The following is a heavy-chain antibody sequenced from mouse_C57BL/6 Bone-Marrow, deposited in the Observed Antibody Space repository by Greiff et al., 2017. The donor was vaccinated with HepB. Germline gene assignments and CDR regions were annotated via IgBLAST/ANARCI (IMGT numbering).Heavy chain of an antibody. Sequence: EVQLQQSGAELVRPGASVKLSCTASGFNIKDDYMHWVKQRPEQGLEWIGWIDPENGDTEYASKFQGKATITADTSSNTAYLQLSSLTSEDTAVYYCTKSYYYGSSYDSFAYWGQGTLVTVSA. V-gene: IGHV14-4*01. CDR1: GFNIKDDY. CDR2: IDPENGDT. CDR3: TKSYYYGSSYDSFAY. D-gene: IGHD1-1*01. J-gene: IGHJ3*01.